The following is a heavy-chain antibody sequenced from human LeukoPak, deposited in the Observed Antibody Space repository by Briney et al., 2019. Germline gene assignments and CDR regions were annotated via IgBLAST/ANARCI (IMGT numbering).Heavy chain of an antibody. CDR3: ARDKLLWFGELSPWFDP. D-gene: IGHD3-10*01. J-gene: IGHJ5*02. Sequence: GGSLRLSCAASGFTFSSYSMNWVRQAPGKGLEWVSSISSSSSYIYYADSVKGRFTISRDNAKNSLYLQMNSLRAEDTAVYYCARDKLLWFGELSPWFDPRGQGTLVTVSS. V-gene: IGHV3-21*01. CDR1: GFTFSSYS. CDR2: ISSSSSYI.